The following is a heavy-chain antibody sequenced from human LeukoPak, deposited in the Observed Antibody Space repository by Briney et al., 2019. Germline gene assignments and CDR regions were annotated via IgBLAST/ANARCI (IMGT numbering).Heavy chain of an antibody. V-gene: IGHV3-73*01. CDR1: GFTFSGSA. Sequence: GGSLRLSCAASGFTFSGSALHWVRQASGKGLEWVGRIRSTANGYATAYAASVKGRFTISRDDSKSIAYLQMNSLKTEDTAVYYCTRDSTINYGLLPGYWGQGTLVTVSS. CDR3: TRDSTINYGLLPGY. J-gene: IGHJ4*02. CDR2: IRSTANGYAT. D-gene: IGHD4-17*01.